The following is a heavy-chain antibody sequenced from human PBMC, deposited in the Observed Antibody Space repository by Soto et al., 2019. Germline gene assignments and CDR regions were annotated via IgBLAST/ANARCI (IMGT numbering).Heavy chain of an antibody. CDR3: ARLGVDYDYYDSSGYYNDY. D-gene: IGHD3-22*01. CDR1: GFSLSNARMG. V-gene: IGHV2-26*01. Sequence: QVTLKESGPVLVKPTETLTLTCTVSGFSLSNARMGVSWIRQPPGKALEWLAHIFSNDEKSYSTSLTSRLNLSKDTSKRQVVLHLTDMDPVDTATYYCARLGVDYDYYDSSGYYNDYWGQGTLVTFSS. J-gene: IGHJ4*02. CDR2: IFSNDEK.